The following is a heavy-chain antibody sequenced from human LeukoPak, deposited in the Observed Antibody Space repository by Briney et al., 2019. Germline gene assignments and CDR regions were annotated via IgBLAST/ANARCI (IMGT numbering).Heavy chain of an antibody. CDR2: ISSSSSYI. J-gene: IGHJ4*02. CDR3: AKPEEQQLVPYYFDY. D-gene: IGHD6-13*01. V-gene: IGHV3-21*04. CDR1: GFTFSSYS. Sequence: PGGSLRLSCAASGFTFSSYSMNWVRQAPGKGLEWVSSISSSSSYIYYADSVKGQFTISRDNSKNTLYLQMNSLRAEDTAVYYCAKPEEQQLVPYYFDYWGQGTLVTVSS.